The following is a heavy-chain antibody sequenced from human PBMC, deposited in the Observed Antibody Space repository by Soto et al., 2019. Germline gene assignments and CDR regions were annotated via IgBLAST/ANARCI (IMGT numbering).Heavy chain of an antibody. Sequence: GGSPSLSSAASGFPVSNYHMKVVRAASVKGLEWVAGISTNGDTANYADSVKGRFTISRDNSKNTLDLQMNNLRDEDTAVYYCERDDDNYANALDYWGPGSLVSGS. CDR3: ERDDDNYANALDY. CDR2: ISTNGDTA. J-gene: IGHJ4*02. D-gene: IGHD3-16*01. CDR1: GFPVSNYH. V-gene: IGHV3-23*01.